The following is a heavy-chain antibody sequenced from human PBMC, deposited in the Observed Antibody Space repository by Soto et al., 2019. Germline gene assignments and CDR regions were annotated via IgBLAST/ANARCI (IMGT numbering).Heavy chain of an antibody. V-gene: IGHV4-31*03. CDR1: GGSISSGGYY. CDR2: IYYSGST. J-gene: IGHJ6*02. D-gene: IGHD2-15*01. Sequence: PSETLSLTCTVSGGSISSGGYYWSWIRQHPGKGLEWIGYIYYSGSTYCNPSLKSRVTISVDTSKNQFSLKLSSVTATDTAVYYCARSYCSGGSCYPYQYYYGMDVWGQGTTVTVSS. CDR3: ARSYCSGGSCYPYQYYYGMDV.